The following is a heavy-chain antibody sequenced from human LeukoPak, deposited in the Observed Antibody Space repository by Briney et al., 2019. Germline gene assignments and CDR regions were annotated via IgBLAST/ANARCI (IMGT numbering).Heavy chain of an antibody. J-gene: IGHJ3*02. CDR3: ASHPPIGALDI. CDR2: IHYSGST. V-gene: IGHV4-39*01. D-gene: IGHD3-16*01. CDR1: GGSISSSSYY. Sequence: SETLSLTRTVSGGSISSSSYYWGWIRQPPGKGLEWIGSIHYSGSTHYNPSLKSRVTISVDTSKNQFSLKLRSVTAADTAVYYCASHPPIGALDIWGRGTMVTGSS.